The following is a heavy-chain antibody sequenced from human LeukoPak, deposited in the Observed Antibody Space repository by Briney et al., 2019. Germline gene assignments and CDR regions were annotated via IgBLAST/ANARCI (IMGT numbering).Heavy chain of an antibody. CDR1: GYTFTSYG. J-gene: IGHJ3*02. V-gene: IGHV1-18*01. CDR2: ISAYNGNT. D-gene: IGHD3-10*01. Sequence: ASVKVSCKASGYTFTSYGISWVRQAPGQGLEWMGWISAYNGNTNYAQKLQGRVTMTTDTSTSTACMELRSLRSDDTAVYYCARAITWAAFDIWGQGTMVTVSS. CDR3: ARAITWAAFDI.